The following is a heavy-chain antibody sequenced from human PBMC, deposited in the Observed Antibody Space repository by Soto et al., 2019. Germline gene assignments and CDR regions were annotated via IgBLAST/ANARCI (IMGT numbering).Heavy chain of an antibody. V-gene: IGHV4-30-4*01. CDR2: IYYSGST. CDR1: GGSISSGDYY. Sequence: PSETLSLTCTVSGGSISSGDYYWSWIRQPPGKGLEWIGYIYYSGSTYYNPSLKSRVTISVDTSKNQFSLKLSSVTAADTAVYYCASSGYCTNGVCYTLFDPWGQRTLVTVSS. J-gene: IGHJ5*02. CDR3: ASSGYCTNGVCYTLFDP. D-gene: IGHD2-8*01.